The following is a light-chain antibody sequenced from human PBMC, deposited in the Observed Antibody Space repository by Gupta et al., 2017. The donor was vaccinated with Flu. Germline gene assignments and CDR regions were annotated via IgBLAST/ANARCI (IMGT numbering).Light chain of an antibody. CDR2: DVS. V-gene: IGLV2-11*01. J-gene: IGLJ2*01. CDR3: CSYAGSYTLV. Sequence: YVSWHHKHPGKAPKVMIYDVSQRPSGVPDRFSGSKSGNTASLTISGLQAEDEADYYCCSYAGSYTLVFGGGTKLTVL. CDR1: Y.